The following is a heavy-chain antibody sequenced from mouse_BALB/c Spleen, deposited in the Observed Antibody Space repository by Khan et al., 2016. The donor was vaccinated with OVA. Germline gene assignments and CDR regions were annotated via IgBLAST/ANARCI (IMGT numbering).Heavy chain of an antibody. V-gene: IGHV1-20*02. Sequence: VQLKQSGPELVKPGASVKISCKASGYSFTGYFMHWVMQSHGKSLEWIGRINPHIGETFYNQKFKGKATLTVDESSSTAHMEIRSLASEDSAVYFCARIYGSDFDYWGQGTTLTVSS. D-gene: IGHD1-1*01. CDR2: INPHIGET. CDR3: ARIYGSDFDY. J-gene: IGHJ2*01. CDR1: GYSFTGYF.